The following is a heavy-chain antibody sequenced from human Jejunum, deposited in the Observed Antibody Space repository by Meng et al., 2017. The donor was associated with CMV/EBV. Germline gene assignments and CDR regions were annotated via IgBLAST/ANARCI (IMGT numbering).Heavy chain of an antibody. CDR2: INWNSDYI. V-gene: IGHV3-9*01. CDR1: GFPFDDYA. CDR3: VKGRYSGSSGYFDY. Sequence: GFPFDDYAMHWVRQAPGKGLEWVSGINWNSDYIYYADSVKGRFTISRDNAKNSLYLQMNNLRAEDTALYYCVKGRYSGSSGYFDYWGQGTLVTVSS. D-gene: IGHD1-26*01. J-gene: IGHJ4*02.